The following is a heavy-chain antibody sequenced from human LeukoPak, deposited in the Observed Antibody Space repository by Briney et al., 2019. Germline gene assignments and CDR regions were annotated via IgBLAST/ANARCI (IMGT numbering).Heavy chain of an antibody. J-gene: IGHJ5*02. Sequence: SETLSLTCAVYGGSFSGYYWSWIRQPPGKGLEWIGEINHSGSTNHNPSLKSRVTISVDTSKNQFSLKPSSVTAADAAVYYCARKRVPAALVNWFDPWGQGTLVTVSS. V-gene: IGHV4-34*01. CDR2: INHSGST. CDR1: GGSFSGYY. D-gene: IGHD2-2*01. CDR3: ARKRVPAALVNWFDP.